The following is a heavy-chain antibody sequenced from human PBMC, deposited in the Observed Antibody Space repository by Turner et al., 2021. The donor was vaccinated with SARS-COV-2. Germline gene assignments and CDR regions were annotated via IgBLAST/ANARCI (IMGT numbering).Heavy chain of an antibody. J-gene: IGHJ2*01. CDR3: AKTQMRNWYFDL. V-gene: IGHV3-23*01. CDR2: ITDSASRT. CDR1: GLTFGNYA. Sequence: EVQLLDSGGGLVQPGGSLRLYCSASGLTFGNYAMSWVRQAPGKGLEWVTTITDSASRTYYADSVKGRFTISRDNSKNTLYQQMNSLRVEDTAVYYCAKTQMRNWYFDLWGRGTLVTVSS.